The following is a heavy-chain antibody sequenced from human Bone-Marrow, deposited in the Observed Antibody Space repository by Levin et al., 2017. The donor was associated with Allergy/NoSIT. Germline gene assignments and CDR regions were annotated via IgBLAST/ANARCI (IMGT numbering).Heavy chain of an antibody. CDR2: INWNGGST. D-gene: IGHD3-22*01. J-gene: IGHJ3*02. CDR3: ARKNNYYDSSGYYSDAFDI. Sequence: RPSETLSLTCAASGFTFDDYGMSWVRQAPGKGLEWVSGINWNGGSTGYADSVKGRFTISRDNAKNSLYLQMNSLRAEDTALYHCARKNNYYDSSGYYSDAFDIWGQGTMVTVSS. CDR1: GFTFDDYG. V-gene: IGHV3-20*01.